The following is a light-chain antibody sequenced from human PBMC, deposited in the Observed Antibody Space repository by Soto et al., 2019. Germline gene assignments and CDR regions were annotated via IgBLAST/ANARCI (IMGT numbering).Light chain of an antibody. J-gene: IGLJ2*01. CDR3: SSYTSSSTVV. Sequence: QSALTQPASVSGSPGQSITISCTGTSSDVGGYNYVSWYQQHPGKAPKLMIYDVSNRPSGLSNRFSGSKSGNTASLTISGIQAEDEADYYCSSYTSSSTVVFGGGTKVTVL. CDR2: DVS. V-gene: IGLV2-14*01. CDR1: SSDVGGYNY.